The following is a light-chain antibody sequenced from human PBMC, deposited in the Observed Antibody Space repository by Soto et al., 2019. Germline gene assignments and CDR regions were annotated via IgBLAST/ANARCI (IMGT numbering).Light chain of an antibody. J-gene: IGKJ1*01. V-gene: IGKV1-9*01. CDR2: GAS. CDR1: QAIGTY. CDR3: QQLRFCPWT. Sequence: QLTQSPSSLSASLGDRVSITCRASQAIGTYLAWYRQPPGKAPKLLIYGASILQSGVPARFSGRGSGTDFTLTISSLQPEDFASYYCQQLRFCPWTFGQGTKVEIK.